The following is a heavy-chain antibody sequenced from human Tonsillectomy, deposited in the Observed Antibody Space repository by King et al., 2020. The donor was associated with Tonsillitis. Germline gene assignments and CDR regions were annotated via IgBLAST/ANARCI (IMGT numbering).Heavy chain of an antibody. J-gene: IGHJ4*02. Sequence: VQLVQSGAEVKKPGASVKVSCKASGYSFTNYDIHWVRQATGQGLEWMGWMNPNSGNTGYAQKFQGRVTMTRNTSISTAYMDLSSLRSEDTAVYYCATIAAAVHYWGQGTLVPVSS. V-gene: IGHV1-8*02. D-gene: IGHD6-13*01. CDR3: ATIAAAVHY. CDR2: MNPNSGNT. CDR1: GYSFTNYD.